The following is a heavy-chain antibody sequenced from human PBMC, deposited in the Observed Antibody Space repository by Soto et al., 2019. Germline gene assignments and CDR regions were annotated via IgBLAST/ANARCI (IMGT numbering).Heavy chain of an antibody. CDR1: GGSISSTSFY. J-gene: IGHJ5*02. CDR3: ARGGSGHGDDNWFDP. V-gene: IGHV4-39*01. CDR2: IYYSGST. Sequence: SETLSLTCTVSGGSISSTSFYWGWIRQPPGKGLEWIGSIYYSGSTYYNPSLKSRVTISVDTSKNQFSLKLSSVTAADTAVYYCARGGSGHGDDNWFDPWGQGTLVTV. D-gene: IGHD4-17*01.